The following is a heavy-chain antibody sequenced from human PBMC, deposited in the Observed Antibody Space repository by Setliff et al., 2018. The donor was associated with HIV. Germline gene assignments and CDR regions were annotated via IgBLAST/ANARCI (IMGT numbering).Heavy chain of an antibody. D-gene: IGHD6-19*01. CDR2: INGSGNT. V-gene: IGHV4-39*01. CDR1: GGSISSTSYY. Sequence: PSETLSLTCIVSGGSISSTSYYWGWIRQPPGRGLKWIGSINGSGNTFYNPTLKNRVTIYVDTSKSQFSLRLNSVTAADTAAYHCVRHGGWYGGSESFQHWGQGTLVTVS. J-gene: IGHJ1*01. CDR3: VRHGGWYGGSESFQH.